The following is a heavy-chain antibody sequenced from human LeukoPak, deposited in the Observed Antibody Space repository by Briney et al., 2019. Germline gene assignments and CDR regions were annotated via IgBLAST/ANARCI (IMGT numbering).Heavy chain of an antibody. V-gene: IGHV3-48*04. CDR3: ARASSGYYEDAFDI. CDR2: ISSSGSTI. Sequence: PGGSLRLSCAASGFTFSSYSMNWVRQAPGKGLEWVSYISSSGSTIYYADSVKGRFTISRDNAKNSLYLQMNSLRAEDTAVYYCARASSGYYEDAFDIWGQGTMVTVSS. J-gene: IGHJ3*02. CDR1: GFTFSSYS. D-gene: IGHD3-22*01.